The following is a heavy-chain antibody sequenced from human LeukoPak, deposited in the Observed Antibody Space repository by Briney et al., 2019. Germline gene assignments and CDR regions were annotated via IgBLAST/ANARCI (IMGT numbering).Heavy chain of an antibody. CDR3: ARTPNVYYYYMDV. J-gene: IGHJ6*03. D-gene: IGHD2-15*01. CDR1: GGSISSYY. Sequence: PSETLCLTCTVSGGSISSYYWSWIRQPPGKGLEWIGYIYYSGSTNYSPSLKSRVTISVDTSKNQFSLKLSSVTAANTAVYYCARTPNVYYYYMDVWGKGTTVTVSS. CDR2: IYYSGST. V-gene: IGHV4-59*01.